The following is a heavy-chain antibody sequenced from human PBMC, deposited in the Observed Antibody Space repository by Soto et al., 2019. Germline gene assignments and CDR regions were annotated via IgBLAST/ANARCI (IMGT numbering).Heavy chain of an antibody. CDR2: IYWNGDK. CDR3: AHRRSGAVSGSYYFVY. Sequence: QITLKQSGPTLVKPKQTLTLTCTFSGFSLTTCGAGVGWIRQPPGKALEWLALIYWNGDKRYSPSLTSRLTINRDTSENQVVLTMTNMDPVDTATYYCAHRRSGAVSGSYYFVYLGQGILVTVSS. CDR1: GFSLTTCGAG. D-gene: IGHD3-3*01. J-gene: IGHJ4*02. V-gene: IGHV2-5*01.